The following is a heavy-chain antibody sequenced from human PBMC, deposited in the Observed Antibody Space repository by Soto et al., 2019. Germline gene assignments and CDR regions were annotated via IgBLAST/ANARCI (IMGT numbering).Heavy chain of an antibody. CDR3: ASTVLSAFDI. D-gene: IGHD2-15*01. CDR1: GFTFSSYA. Sequence: SCKASGFTFSSYAMHWVRQAPGKGLEWVAVISYDGSNKYYADSVKGRFTISRDNSKNTLYLQMNSLRAEDTAVYYCASTVLSAFDIWGQGTMVTVSS. CDR2: ISYDGSNK. V-gene: IGHV3-30-3*01. J-gene: IGHJ3*02.